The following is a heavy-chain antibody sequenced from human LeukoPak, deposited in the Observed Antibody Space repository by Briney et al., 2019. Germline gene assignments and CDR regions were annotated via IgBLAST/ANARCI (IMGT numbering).Heavy chain of an antibody. D-gene: IGHD3-22*01. Sequence: ASAKVSCKASGGTFSSYAISWVRQAPGQGLEWMGGIIPIFGTANYAQKSQGRVTITTDESTSTAYMELSSLRSEDTAVYYCASPSSGYYLTFDYWGQGTLVTVSS. CDR2: IIPIFGTA. CDR3: ASPSSGYYLTFDY. CDR1: GGTFSSYA. J-gene: IGHJ4*02. V-gene: IGHV1-69*05.